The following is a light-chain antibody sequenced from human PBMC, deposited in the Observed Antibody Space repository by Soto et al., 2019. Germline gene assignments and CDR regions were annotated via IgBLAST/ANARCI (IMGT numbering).Light chain of an antibody. Sequence: QSALTQPASVSGSPGQSITISCTGTSSDVGGYNYVSWYQHHPGKAPKLIIYEVSDRPSGVSNRFSGSKSGNTASLTISGLQAEDEADYYCSSYSSSSTLYVFGTGPKLTVL. CDR3: SSYSSSSTLYV. V-gene: IGLV2-14*01. J-gene: IGLJ1*01. CDR2: EVS. CDR1: SSDVGGYNY.